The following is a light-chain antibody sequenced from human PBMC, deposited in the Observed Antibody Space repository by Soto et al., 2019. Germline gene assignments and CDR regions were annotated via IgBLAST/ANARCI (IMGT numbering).Light chain of an antibody. CDR3: QHYKNWPIT. Sequence: EIVMTQSPATLSVSPGERATLSCRASQSVGSNLAWYQQKPGQAPRLLIYGTSTRATGVPARFSGSGSGTDFTLTISSLQAADFAVYHCQHYKNWPITFGQGARLEIK. V-gene: IGKV3-15*01. J-gene: IGKJ5*01. CDR2: GTS. CDR1: QSVGSN.